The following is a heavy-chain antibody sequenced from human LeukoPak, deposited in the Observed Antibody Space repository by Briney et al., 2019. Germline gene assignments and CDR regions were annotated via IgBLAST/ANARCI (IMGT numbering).Heavy chain of an antibody. V-gene: IGHV3-23*01. J-gene: IGHJ4*02. CDR1: GFTFSSYA. D-gene: IGHD2-15*01. CDR3: AAHCSGGRCFDY. Sequence: GGSLRLSCAASGFTFSSYAMRWVRQAPGKGLEWVSGISSSGGSTYYADSVKGRFTSTRDNSKNTLYLQMNSLRAEDTAVYYCAAHCSGGRCFDYWGQGTLVTVSS. CDR2: ISSSGGST.